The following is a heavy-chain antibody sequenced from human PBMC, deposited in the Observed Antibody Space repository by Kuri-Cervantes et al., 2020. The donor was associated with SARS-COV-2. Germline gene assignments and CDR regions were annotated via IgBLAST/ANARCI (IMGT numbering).Heavy chain of an antibody. D-gene: IGHD6-13*01. V-gene: IGHV4-38-2*02. CDR1: GYSISSGYY. Sequence: SETLSLTCTVSGYSISSGYYWGWIRQPPGKGLEWIGSIYHSGSTYYNPSLKSRVTISVDTSKNQFSLKLSSVTAADTAVYYCARDPYPAAYPLSYFDYWGQGTLVTVSS. CDR3: ARDPYPAAYPLSYFDY. CDR2: IYHSGST. J-gene: IGHJ4*02.